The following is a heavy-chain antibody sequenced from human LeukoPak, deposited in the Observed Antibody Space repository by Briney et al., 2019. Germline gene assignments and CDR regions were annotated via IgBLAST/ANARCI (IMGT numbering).Heavy chain of an antibody. J-gene: IGHJ4*02. CDR1: GYSFTSYW. Sequence: GESLKISCKGSGYSFTSYWIGWVRQMPGKGLEWMGIIYPGDSDTRYSPSVQGQVTISADKSISTAYLQWSSLKAPDTAMYYCARRVAAATIDFDYWGQGTLVTVSS. CDR2: IYPGDSDT. CDR3: ARRVAAATIDFDY. D-gene: IGHD6-13*01. V-gene: IGHV5-51*01.